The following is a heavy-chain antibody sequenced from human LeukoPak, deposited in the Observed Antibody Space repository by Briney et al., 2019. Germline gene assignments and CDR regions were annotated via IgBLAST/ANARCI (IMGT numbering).Heavy chain of an antibody. J-gene: IGHJ5*02. CDR1: GGTFSSYA. V-gene: IGHV1-69*06. CDR3: ARTYDYGDVHHGGFDP. CDR2: IIPIFGTA. Sequence: GASVKVSCKASGGTFSSYAISWVRQAPGQGLEWMGGIIPIFGTANYAQKFQGRVTITADKSTSTAYMELSSLRSEDTAVYYCARTYDYGDVHHGGFDPWGQGTLVTVSS. D-gene: IGHD4-17*01.